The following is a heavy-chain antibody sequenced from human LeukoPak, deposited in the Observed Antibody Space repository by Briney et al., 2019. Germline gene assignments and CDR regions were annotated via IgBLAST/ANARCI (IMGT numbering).Heavy chain of an antibody. CDR2: IYNSGST. Sequence: PSETLSPTCTVSGGSISSYYWSWIRQPAGKGLEWIGHIYNSGSTSYNPSLKGRDTMSVATSKNQFSLHLSSVTAADTAVYYCARSAFLVTAPGLYYFDYWGQGTLVAVSS. J-gene: IGHJ4*02. CDR3: ARSAFLVTAPGLYYFDY. V-gene: IGHV4-4*07. D-gene: IGHD6-13*01. CDR1: GGSISSYY.